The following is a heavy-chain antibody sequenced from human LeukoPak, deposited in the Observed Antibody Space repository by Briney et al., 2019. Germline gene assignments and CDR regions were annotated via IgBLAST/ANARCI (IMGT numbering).Heavy chain of an antibody. Sequence: GGYLRLYGAASGFTFSAYYMSWIGQAPGKGLEWLSYISSSGYTMYYADSVKGRFTISTYNTKNSVYLQINSLSAEDTAVCYCARVGPAAAGRGDRYFDLWGRGTLVTVS. CDR2: ISSSGYTM. CDR3: ARVGPAAAGRGDRYFDL. CDR1: GFTFSAYY. V-gene: IGHV3-11*01. J-gene: IGHJ2*01. D-gene: IGHD6-13*01.